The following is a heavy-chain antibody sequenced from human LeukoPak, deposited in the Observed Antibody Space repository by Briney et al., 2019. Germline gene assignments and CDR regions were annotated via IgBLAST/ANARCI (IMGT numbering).Heavy chain of an antibody. J-gene: IGHJ6*02. CDR2: ISSSSSYI. Sequence: PGGSLRLSCAASGFTFSSYSMNWVRQAPGKGLEWVSSISSSSSYIYYADSVKGRFTISRDNAKNSLYLQMNSLRAEDTAVYYCARAGRYFDWLLSYGMDVWGQGTTVTVSS. V-gene: IGHV3-21*04. CDR3: ARAGRYFDWLLSYGMDV. D-gene: IGHD3-9*01. CDR1: GFTFSSYS.